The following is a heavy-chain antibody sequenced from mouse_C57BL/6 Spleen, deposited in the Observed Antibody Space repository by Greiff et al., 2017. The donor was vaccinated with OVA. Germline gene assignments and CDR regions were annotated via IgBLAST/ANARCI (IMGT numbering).Heavy chain of an antibody. V-gene: IGHV1-74*01. J-gene: IGHJ3*01. CDR2: IHPSDSDT. D-gene: IGHD2-2*01. CDR3: AMGRSTMVTKTY. Sequence: QVQLKQPGAELVKPGASVKVSCKASGYTFTSYWMHWVKQRPGQGLEWIGRIHPSDSDTNYNQKFKGKATLTVDKSSSTAYMQLSSLTSEDSAVYYCAMGRSTMVTKTYWGQGTLVTVSA. CDR1: GYTFTSYW.